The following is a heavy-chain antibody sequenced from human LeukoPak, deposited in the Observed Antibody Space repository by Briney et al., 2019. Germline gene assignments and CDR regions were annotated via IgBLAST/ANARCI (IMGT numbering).Heavy chain of an antibody. D-gene: IGHD3-22*01. V-gene: IGHV3-49*03. CDR3: TRDYYDSSGYYSGLDY. CDR2: IRSKAYGGTT. CDR1: GFTFGDYA. Sequence: GGSLRLSCVASGFTFGDYAMSWFRQAPGKGLEWVGFIRSKAYGGTTEYAASVKGRFTISRDDSKSIAYLQMNSLKTEDTAVYYCTRDYYDSSGYYSGLDYWGQGTLVTVSS. J-gene: IGHJ4*02.